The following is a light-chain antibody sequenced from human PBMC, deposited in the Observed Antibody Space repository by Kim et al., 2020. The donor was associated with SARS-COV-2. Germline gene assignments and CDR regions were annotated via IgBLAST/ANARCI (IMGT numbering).Light chain of an antibody. V-gene: IGLV4-69*02. J-gene: IGLJ3*02. CDR1: SGHRSYA. Sequence: QLVLTQSPSASASLGASVKITCTLTSGHRSYAIAWHQQQPKKGPRFLLKINNDGSHYKGDGIPDRFSGSSSGAEHYLSISSLQSEDEADYYCQTWDTCIRVFGRGTQLTVL. CDR2: INNDGSH. CDR3: QTWDTCIRV.